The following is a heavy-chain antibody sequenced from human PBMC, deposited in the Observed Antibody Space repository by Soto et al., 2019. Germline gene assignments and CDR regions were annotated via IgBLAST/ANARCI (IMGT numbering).Heavy chain of an antibody. CDR3: AREGGSGAFNY. CDR1: GGSVSSGSYY. CDR2: IYYSGST. V-gene: IGHV4-61*01. J-gene: IGHJ4*02. D-gene: IGHD6-19*01. Sequence: PSETLSLTCTVSGGSVSSGSYYWSWIRQPPGKGLEWIGYIYYSGSTNYNPSLKSRVTISVDTSKNQFSQKLSSVTAADPAVYYCAREGGSGAFNYWGQGTLVTVSS.